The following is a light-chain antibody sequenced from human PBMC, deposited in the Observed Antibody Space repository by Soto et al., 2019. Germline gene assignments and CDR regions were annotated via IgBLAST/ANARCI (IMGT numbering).Light chain of an antibody. Sequence: DIQLTQSPSFLSASVGDRVTITCRASQGISSYLAWYQQIPGIAPKLLIYGTFTLQSGVPSRFSGSGSGTEFTLTISSLQPDDFATYYCQQYNGYSRTFGQGTKVDIK. CDR1: QGISSY. V-gene: IGKV1-9*01. CDR3: QQYNGYSRT. CDR2: GTF. J-gene: IGKJ1*01.